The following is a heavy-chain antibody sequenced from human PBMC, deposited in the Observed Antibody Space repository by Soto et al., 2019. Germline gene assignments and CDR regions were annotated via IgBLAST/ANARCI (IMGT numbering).Heavy chain of an antibody. Sequence: QVQLVESGGGVVQPGRSLRLSCAASGFTFSSYGMHWVRQAPGKGLEWVAVIWYDGSNKYYADSVKGRFTISRDNSKNTLYLQMNSLRAEDTAVYYCARDFGIVATVYYYYYYGMDVWGQGTTVTVSS. CDR1: GFTFSSYG. D-gene: IGHD5-12*01. CDR3: ARDFGIVATVYYYYYYGMDV. J-gene: IGHJ6*02. CDR2: IWYDGSNK. V-gene: IGHV3-33*01.